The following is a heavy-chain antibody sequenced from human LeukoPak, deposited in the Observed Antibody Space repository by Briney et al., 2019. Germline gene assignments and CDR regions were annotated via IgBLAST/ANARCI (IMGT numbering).Heavy chain of an antibody. CDR3: ARGGGNSGDYYYYYGLDV. D-gene: IGHD4-23*01. Sequence: SETLSLTCAVYGGSFSGYYWSWIRQPPGKGLEWIGEISHSGSTNYNPSLWSRVTISLDTSKNQFSLKLSSVTAADTAVYYCARGGGNSGDYYYYYGLDVWGQGTTVTVSS. CDR1: GGSFSGYY. J-gene: IGHJ6*02. CDR2: ISHSGST. V-gene: IGHV4-34*01.